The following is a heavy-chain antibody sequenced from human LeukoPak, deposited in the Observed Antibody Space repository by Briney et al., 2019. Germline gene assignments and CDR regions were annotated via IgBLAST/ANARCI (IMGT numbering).Heavy chain of an antibody. CDR2: VSGSGGST. D-gene: IGHD2-15*01. CDR1: GFTFSSYA. Sequence: GGSLRLSCAASGFTFSSYAMNWVRQAPGKGLEWVSGVSGSGGSTYYADSVKGRFAISRDNSKNTVYLQMNTLRAEDTAVYHCAKSMGGWYAFDIWGQGTMVTVSS. V-gene: IGHV3-23*01. J-gene: IGHJ3*02. CDR3: AKSMGGWYAFDI.